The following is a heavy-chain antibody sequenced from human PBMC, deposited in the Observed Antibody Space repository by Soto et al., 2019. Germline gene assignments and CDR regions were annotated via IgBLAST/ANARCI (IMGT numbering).Heavy chain of an antibody. J-gene: IGHJ6*02. CDR2: TYYRSKWYN. Sequence: SQTLSLTCAISGDSVSSNSAAWNWIRQSPSRGLEWLGRTYYRSKWYNDYAVSVKSRITINPDTSKNQFSLQLNSVTPEDTAVYYCARDDTYSSSLVHYYYGMDVWGQGTTVTVYS. CDR1: GDSVSSNSAA. V-gene: IGHV6-1*01. D-gene: IGHD6-6*01. CDR3: ARDDTYSSSLVHYYYGMDV.